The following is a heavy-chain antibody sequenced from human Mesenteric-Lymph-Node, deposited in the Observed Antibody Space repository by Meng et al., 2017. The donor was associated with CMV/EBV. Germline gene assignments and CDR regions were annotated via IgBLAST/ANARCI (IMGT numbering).Heavy chain of an antibody. D-gene: IGHD3-10*01. V-gene: IGHV4-39*07. CDR1: GASISSSSYY. J-gene: IGHJ6*02. CDR3: AGGLLKHASYDMGV. CDR2: INYRGST. Sequence: SETLSLTCTVSGASISSSSYYWGWIRQPPGKGLEWIGSINYRGSTYYNPSLKSRVTISGDTSKNQFSLKLSSVTAADTAVYYCAGGLLKHASYDMGVWGQGTTVTVSS.